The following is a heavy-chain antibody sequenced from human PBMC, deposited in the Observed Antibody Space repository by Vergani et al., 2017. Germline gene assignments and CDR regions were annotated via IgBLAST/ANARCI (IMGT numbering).Heavy chain of an antibody. CDR1: EYSFGNYW. Sequence: EVELVQSGPEMRKPGESLKISCKGSEYSFGNYWIGWVRPMPGKGLEWMGIIYPADSDTRYSPSFQGQVTISADKSISTAFLQWDSLKASDTALYYCARQVAVAGKWWGPYYYYGMDVWGQGTTVTVSS. CDR3: ARQVAVAGKWWGPYYYYGMDV. J-gene: IGHJ6*02. D-gene: IGHD6-19*01. CDR2: IYPADSDT. V-gene: IGHV5-51*01.